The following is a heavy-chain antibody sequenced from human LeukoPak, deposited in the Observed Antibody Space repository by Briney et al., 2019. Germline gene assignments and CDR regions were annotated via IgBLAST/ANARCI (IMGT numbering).Heavy chain of an antibody. Sequence: SVKVSCEASGGTFSSYAISWVRQAPGQGLEWMGGIIPIFGTANYAQKFQGRVTITTDESTSTAYVELSSLRSEDTAVYYCAREAANYYYMDVWGKGTTVTVSS. CDR3: AREAANYYYMDV. CDR2: IIPIFGTA. D-gene: IGHD5-18*01. V-gene: IGHV1-69*05. J-gene: IGHJ6*03. CDR1: GGTFSSYA.